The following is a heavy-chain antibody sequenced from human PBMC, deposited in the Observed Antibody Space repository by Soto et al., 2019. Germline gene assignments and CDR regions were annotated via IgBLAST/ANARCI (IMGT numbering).Heavy chain of an antibody. CDR3: ARDMQLWRLDY. CDR1: GFTFSSYA. Sequence: GGSLRLSCAASGFTFSSYAMSWVRQAPGKGLEWISAITNSDGSTTTYADSVKGRFTISRDNAQNTLYLQMNSLRAEDTAIYYCARDMQLWRLDYWGQGTQVTVSS. V-gene: IGHV3-74*01. CDR2: ITNSDGSTT. J-gene: IGHJ4*02. D-gene: IGHD5-18*01.